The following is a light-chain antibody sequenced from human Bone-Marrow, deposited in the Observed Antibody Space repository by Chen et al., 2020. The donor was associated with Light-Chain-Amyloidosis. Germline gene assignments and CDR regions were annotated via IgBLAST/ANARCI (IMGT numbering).Light chain of an antibody. CDR1: QRVNIY. Sequence: EFVLTQSPATLSLSPGERATLTCRASQRVNIYLAWYRRKPGQAPRLLIYDASNRATGIPARFSGSGSGTAFTIAISSLEPEDFAVDCGQQRDTWPGTFGQGTRLEIK. CDR2: DAS. V-gene: IGKV3-11*01. J-gene: IGKJ5*01. CDR3: QQRDTWPGT.